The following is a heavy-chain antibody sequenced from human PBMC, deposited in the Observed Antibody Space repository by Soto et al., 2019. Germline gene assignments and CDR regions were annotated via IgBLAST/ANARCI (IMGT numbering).Heavy chain of an antibody. D-gene: IGHD2-2*01. V-gene: IGHV3-74*01. CDR2: INRDGSST. CDR1: GFTFSNYW. CDR3: TRAGGSNTAQDY. J-gene: IGHJ4*02. Sequence: EVQLVESGGGLVQPGGSLRLSCAASGFTFSNYWMHWVRQAPGKGLVWVSRINRDGSSTTYADSVKGRFTISRDNAKSTLYLHMNSLRAEDMAVCYCTRAGGSNTAQDYWGQGSVVTVAS.